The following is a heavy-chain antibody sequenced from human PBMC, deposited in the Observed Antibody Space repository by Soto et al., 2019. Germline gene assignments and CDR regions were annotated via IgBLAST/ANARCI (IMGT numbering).Heavy chain of an antibody. CDR2: ISSTGSKT. D-gene: IGHD3-9*01. CDR3: ARDPKPFMTGYYDR. V-gene: IGHV3-23*01. Sequence: EARLLESGGGLVQPGGSLRLTCVVSGFSMSNHALTWVRQAPGKGLEWVSSISSTGSKTYYADSIKGRFTISRDNSQNTGFLQMNSLRPDHMAYYFCARDPKPFMTGYYDRWGQGTPVTVSS. CDR1: GFSMSNHA. J-gene: IGHJ4*02.